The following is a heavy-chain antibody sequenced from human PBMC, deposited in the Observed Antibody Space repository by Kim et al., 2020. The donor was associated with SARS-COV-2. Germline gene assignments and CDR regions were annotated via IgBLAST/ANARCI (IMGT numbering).Heavy chain of an antibody. Sequence: ASVKVSCKASGYTFTSYAMHWVRQAPGQRLEWMGWIHAGNGNTKYSQKFQGRVTITRDTSASTAYMELSNLRSEDTAVYYCARTWFGLNWFDPWGQGTLV. J-gene: IGHJ5*02. CDR2: IHAGNGNT. V-gene: IGHV1-3*01. D-gene: IGHD3-10*01. CDR3: ARTWFGLNWFDP. CDR1: GYTFTSYA.